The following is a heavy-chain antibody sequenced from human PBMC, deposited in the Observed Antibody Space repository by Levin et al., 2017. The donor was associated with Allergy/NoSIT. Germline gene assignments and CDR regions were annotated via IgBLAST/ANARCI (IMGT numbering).Heavy chain of an antibody. Sequence: GGSLRLSCAASGFTVSSNYMSWVRQAPGKGLEWVSVIYSGGSTYYADSVKGRFTISRDNSKNTLYLQMNSLRAEDTAVYYCARDPHGIAVAADYYYGMDGWGQGTTVTVSS. D-gene: IGHD6-19*01. CDR1: GFTVSSNY. V-gene: IGHV3-53*01. CDR2: IYSGGST. J-gene: IGHJ6*02. CDR3: ARDPHGIAVAADYYYGMDG.